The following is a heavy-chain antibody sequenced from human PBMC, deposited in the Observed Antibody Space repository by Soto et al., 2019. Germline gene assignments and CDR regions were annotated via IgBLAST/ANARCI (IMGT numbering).Heavy chain of an antibody. J-gene: IGHJ6*03. Sequence: QVHLVQSGAEVKKPGASVKFSCKASGYTFPSYGISWVRQAPGQGLEWMGWISAYNGNTNYAQNLQGRVTMTTDTSTSTAYMVVRSPRSDATAVYFCARGPRCSGGSFHYYYSNYSMDVWGKGTTVTVSS. V-gene: IGHV1-18*01. D-gene: IGHD2-15*01. CDR2: ISAYNGNT. CDR3: ARGPRCSGGSFHYYYSNYSMDV. CDR1: GYTFPSYG.